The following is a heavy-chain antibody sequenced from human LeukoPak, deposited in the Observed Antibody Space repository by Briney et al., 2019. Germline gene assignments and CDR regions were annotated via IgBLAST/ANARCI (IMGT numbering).Heavy chain of an antibody. CDR3: AGVGATSPLDY. V-gene: IGHV3-74*01. CDR1: GFTFSSYW. CDR2: INSDGSST. Sequence: GGSLRLSCAASGFTFSSYWMHWVRQAPGKGLVWVSRINSDGSSTSYADSVKGRFTISRDNAKNTLYLQMNSLRAEGTAVYYCAGVGATSPLDYWGQGTLVTVSS. D-gene: IGHD1-26*01. J-gene: IGHJ4*02.